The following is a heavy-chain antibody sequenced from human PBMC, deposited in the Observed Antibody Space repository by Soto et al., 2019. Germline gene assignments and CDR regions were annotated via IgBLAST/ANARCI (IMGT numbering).Heavy chain of an antibody. D-gene: IGHD3-10*01. J-gene: IGHJ6*02. CDR3: ASDLEVGELFAASYYYGMDV. CDR1: GGSISSYY. V-gene: IGHV4-59*08. Sequence: QVQLQESGPGLVKPSETLSLTCTVSGGSISSYYWSWIRQPPGKGLEWIGYIYYSGSTNYNPSLKSRVAVSVDTSKNQFSLKLRSVTAADAAVYYCASDLEVGELFAASYYYGMDVWGQGTTVTVSS. CDR2: IYYSGST.